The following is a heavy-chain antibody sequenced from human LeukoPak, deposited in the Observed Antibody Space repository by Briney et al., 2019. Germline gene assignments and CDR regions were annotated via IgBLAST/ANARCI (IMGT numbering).Heavy chain of an antibody. CDR2: IRSDGYHT. CDR3: AKPSGSGVDY. Sequence: PGGSLRLSCAASGFTFSSYAMHWVRQAPGKGLEWVAYIRSDGYHTYYADSVKGRFTITRDNLKNTLYLQMNSLRLEDMAVYYCAKPSGSGVDYWGRGTRVTVSS. D-gene: IGHD1-26*01. J-gene: IGHJ4*02. V-gene: IGHV3-30*02. CDR1: GFTFSSYA.